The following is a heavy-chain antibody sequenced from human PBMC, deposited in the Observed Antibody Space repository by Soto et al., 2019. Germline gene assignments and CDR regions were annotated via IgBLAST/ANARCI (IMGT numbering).Heavy chain of an antibody. V-gene: IGHV3-23*01. CDR2: ISGGGVTT. CDR1: GFTFSTYA. Sequence: EMHLLESGGELVQPGGSLRLSCAASGFTFSTYAMTWVRQAPGKGLEYVSAISGGGVTTYYADSMKGRFTIYRDNSKNTLYLQLNSLRDEDTAVYYCAKDRDDIGMVDAFEVWGQGTMVTVSS. CDR3: AKDRDDIGMVDAFEV. D-gene: IGHD2-15*01. J-gene: IGHJ3*01.